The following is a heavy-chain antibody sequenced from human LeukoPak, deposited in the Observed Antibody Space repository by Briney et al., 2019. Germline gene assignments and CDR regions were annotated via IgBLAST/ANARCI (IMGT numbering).Heavy chain of an antibody. D-gene: IGHD2-15*01. V-gene: IGHV4-34*01. Sequence: PSETLSLTCAVYGGSFSGYYWSWIRQPPGKGLEWIGEINHSGSTNYNPSLKSRVTISVDTSKNQFSLKLSSVTAADTAVYYCARVRRNLGSYYMDVWGKGTTVTVSS. CDR1: GGSFSGYY. CDR2: INHSGST. J-gene: IGHJ6*03. CDR3: ARVRRNLGSYYMDV.